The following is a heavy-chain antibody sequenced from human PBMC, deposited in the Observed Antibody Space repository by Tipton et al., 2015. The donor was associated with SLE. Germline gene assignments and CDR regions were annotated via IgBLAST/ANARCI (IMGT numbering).Heavy chain of an antibody. CDR1: GGSISSYY. Sequence: GSLRLSCTVSGGSISSYYWSWIRQPPGKGLEWIGYIYYSGSTNYNPSLKSRVTISVDTSKNQFSLKLSSVTAADTAVYYCARVDGSGSYSWFDPWGQGTLVTVSP. CDR2: IYYSGST. V-gene: IGHV4-59*01. CDR3: ARVDGSGSYSWFDP. J-gene: IGHJ5*02. D-gene: IGHD3-10*01.